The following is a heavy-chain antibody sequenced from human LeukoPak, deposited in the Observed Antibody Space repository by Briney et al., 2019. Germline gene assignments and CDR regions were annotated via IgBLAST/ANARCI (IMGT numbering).Heavy chain of an antibody. D-gene: IGHD5-12*01. J-gene: IGHJ4*02. CDR3: ARGPSGYHNT. Sequence: PGGSLKLSCAASAFTFTNYGMHWVRQAPGKGLEWVAFVRSDGSDQYYIDSVKGRFTVSRDNSKNTLYLQMNNLRLEDTAVYYCARGPSGYHNTGGQGTLVTVSS. V-gene: IGHV3-30*02. CDR1: AFTFTNYG. CDR2: VRSDGSDQ.